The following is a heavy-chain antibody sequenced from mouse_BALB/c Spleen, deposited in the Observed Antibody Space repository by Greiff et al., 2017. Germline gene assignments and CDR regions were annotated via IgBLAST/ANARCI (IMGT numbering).Heavy chain of an antibody. J-gene: IGHJ4*01. Sequence: QVHVKQSGAELVRPGVSVKISCKGSGYTFTDYAMHWVKQSHAKSLEWIGVISTYYGDASYNQKFKGKATMTVDKSSSTAYMELARLTSEDSAIYYCARGEYGNYVYYAMDYWGQGTSVTVSS. D-gene: IGHD2-10*02. CDR1: GYTFTDYA. CDR2: ISTYYGDA. V-gene: IGHV1S137*01. CDR3: ARGEYGNYVYYAMDY.